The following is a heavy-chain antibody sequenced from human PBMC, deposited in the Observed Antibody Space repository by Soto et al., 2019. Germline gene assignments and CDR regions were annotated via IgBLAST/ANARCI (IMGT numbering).Heavy chain of an antibody. CDR1: GDSVSSNSVA. J-gene: IGHJ4*02. D-gene: IGHD4-17*01. Sequence: SQTLSLTCAISGDSVSSNSVAWNWIRQSPSRGLEWLGRTYYRSKWSNDYAVSVESRITINPDTSKNQFSLQLDSVTPEDTAVYYCARDSPGYGDYILFDYWGQGTRVTVSS. CDR3: ARDSPGYGDYILFDY. V-gene: IGHV6-1*01. CDR2: TYYRSKWSN.